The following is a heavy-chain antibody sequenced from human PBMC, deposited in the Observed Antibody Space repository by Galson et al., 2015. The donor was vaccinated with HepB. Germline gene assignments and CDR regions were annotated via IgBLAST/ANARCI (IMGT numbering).Heavy chain of an antibody. Sequence: PALVKPTQTLALTCTFSGFSLSTSGMRVSWIRQPPGKALEWLARIDWDADKFYSTSLKTRLTISKDTSKSQVVLTMTNMDPVDTATYYCARSPTGVGLDYWGQGTLVTVSS. D-gene: IGHD3-10*01. J-gene: IGHJ4*02. CDR1: GFSLSTSGMR. CDR2: IDWDADK. CDR3: ARSPTGVGLDY. V-gene: IGHV2-70*04.